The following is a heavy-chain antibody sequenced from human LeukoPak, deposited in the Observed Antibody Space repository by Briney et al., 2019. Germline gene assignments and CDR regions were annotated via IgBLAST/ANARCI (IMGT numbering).Heavy chain of an antibody. V-gene: IGHV4-34*01. CDR1: GGSFTGYY. Sequence: KPSETLSLTCAVYGGSFTGYYWSWNRQPPGTGLEWIGEINHSGSTNYNPSLKSRVTISVDTSKNQFSLKLSSMTAADTAVYYCARSQLQLDYYGMDVWGQGTTVTVSS. CDR2: INHSGST. D-gene: IGHD4-11*01. CDR3: ARSQLQLDYYGMDV. J-gene: IGHJ6*02.